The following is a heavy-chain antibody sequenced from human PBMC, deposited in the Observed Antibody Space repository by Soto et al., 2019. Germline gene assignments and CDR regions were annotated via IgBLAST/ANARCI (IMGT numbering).Heavy chain of an antibody. V-gene: IGHV1-69*01. CDR2: IITFFGAA. J-gene: IGHJ6*02. Sequence: QVQLVQSGAEVRKPGSSVRVACKASGDKFSTFAINWVRQVPGQGLEWLGGIITFFGAAMYAQKFQARGTITADESATPAYMGLSSLRSEDTAGYYCARGGKERFRGSGMDVWGQGTTVTVSS. D-gene: IGHD1-1*01. CDR1: GDKFSTFA. CDR3: ARGGKERFRGSGMDV.